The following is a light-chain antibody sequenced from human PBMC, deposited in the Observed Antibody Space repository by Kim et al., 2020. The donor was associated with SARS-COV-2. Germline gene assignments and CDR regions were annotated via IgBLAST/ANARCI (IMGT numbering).Light chain of an antibody. Sequence: VSPGQTASITCSGDKLGDKYACWYQQKPGQSPVLVIYQDNRRPSGIPERFSGSNSGNTATLTISGTQAMDEADYYCQAWDSGNVVFGGGTQLTVL. CDR3: QAWDSGNVV. J-gene: IGLJ2*01. CDR1: KLGDKY. CDR2: QDN. V-gene: IGLV3-1*01.